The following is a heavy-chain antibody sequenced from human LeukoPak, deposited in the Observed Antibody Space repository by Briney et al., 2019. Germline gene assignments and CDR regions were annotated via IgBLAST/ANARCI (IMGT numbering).Heavy chain of an antibody. Sequence: GGSLRLSCEASGFTFSTFTIHWVRQAPGKGLEWVALISHDGSQKYYADSVRGRFTISRDSSKNTLYVQMNSLRAEDTAIYYCARGYCYQTSGRSQFYFDYWGQGTLVTVPS. CDR2: ISHDGSQK. J-gene: IGHJ4*02. CDR1: GFTFSTFT. V-gene: IGHV3-30-3*01. D-gene: IGHD3-22*01. CDR3: ARGYCYQTSGRSQFYFDY.